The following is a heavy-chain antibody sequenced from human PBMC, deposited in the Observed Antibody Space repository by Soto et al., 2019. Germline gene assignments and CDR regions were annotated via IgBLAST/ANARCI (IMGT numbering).Heavy chain of an antibody. D-gene: IGHD6-19*01. J-gene: IGHJ5*02. CDR2: ISAYNCNT. Sequence: QVQLVQSGAEVKKPGASVKVSCKASGYTFTSYGISWVRQAPGQGLEWMGWISAYNCNTNYAQKLQGRVTMTTDTAPSTAYMERRSLRSDDTAVYYCARDIAVAGTPEEDWFDPWGQGTLVTVAS. CDR1: GYTFTSYG. CDR3: ARDIAVAGTPEEDWFDP. V-gene: IGHV1-18*01.